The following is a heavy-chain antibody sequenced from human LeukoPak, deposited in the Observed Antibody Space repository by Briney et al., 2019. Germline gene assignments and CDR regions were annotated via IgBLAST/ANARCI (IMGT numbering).Heavy chain of an antibody. D-gene: IGHD6-19*01. Sequence: PGGSLRLSCAASGFTFSSYSMHWVRQAPGKGLEWVAVIWYDGSNKYYADSVKGRFTISRDNSKNTLYLQINSLRAEDTAVYYCARGPSIAVTGAMSYWGQGTLVTVSS. CDR3: ARGPSIAVTGAMSY. J-gene: IGHJ4*02. CDR1: GFTFSSYS. V-gene: IGHV3-33*08. CDR2: IWYDGSNK.